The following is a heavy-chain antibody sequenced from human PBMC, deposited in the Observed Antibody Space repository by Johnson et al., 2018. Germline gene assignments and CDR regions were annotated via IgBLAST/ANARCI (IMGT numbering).Heavy chain of an antibody. V-gene: IGHV3-30*18. CDR3: AKDNLPGIAEIDYSYGVDV. D-gene: IGHD6-13*01. Sequence: QVQLVESGGGVVQPGRSXGLSCAVSGFTVSSYGMHWVRQAPGKGLEWVAVMSYDGRNKYYADSVKGRFTISRDNSKNTLYLQMNSLRAEDTAVYYCAKDNLPGIAEIDYSYGVDVWGQGTTVTVSS. J-gene: IGHJ6*02. CDR2: MSYDGRNK. CDR1: GFTVSSYG.